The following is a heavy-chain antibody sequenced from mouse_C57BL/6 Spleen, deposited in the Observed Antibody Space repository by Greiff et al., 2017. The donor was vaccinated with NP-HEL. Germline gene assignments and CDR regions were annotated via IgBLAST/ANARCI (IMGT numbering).Heavy chain of an antibody. V-gene: IGHV1-19*01. CDR3: ARGTYGSSPFDY. D-gene: IGHD1-1*01. CDR2: INPYNGGT. J-gene: IGHJ2*01. Sequence: VQLQQSGPVLVKPGASVKMSCKASGYTFTDYYMNWVKQSHGKSLEWIGVINPYNGGTSYNQKFKGKATLTVDKSSSTAYMELNSLTSEDSAVYYCARGTYGSSPFDYWGQGTTLTVSS. CDR1: GYTFTDYY.